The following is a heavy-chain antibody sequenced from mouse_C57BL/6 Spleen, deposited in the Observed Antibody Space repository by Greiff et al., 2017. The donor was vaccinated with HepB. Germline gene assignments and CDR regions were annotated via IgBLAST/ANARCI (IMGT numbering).Heavy chain of an antibody. CDR1: GFNIKDYY. CDR2: IDPEDGDT. CDR3: TTREEGSSPFAY. J-gene: IGHJ3*01. D-gene: IGHD1-1*01. V-gene: IGHV14-1*01. Sequence: EVQLQQSGAELVRPGASVKLSCTASGFNIKDYYMHWVKQRPEQGLEWIGRIDPEDGDTEYAPKFQGKATMTADTSSNTAYLQLSSLTSEDTAVYDCTTREEGSSPFAYWGQGTLVTVSA.